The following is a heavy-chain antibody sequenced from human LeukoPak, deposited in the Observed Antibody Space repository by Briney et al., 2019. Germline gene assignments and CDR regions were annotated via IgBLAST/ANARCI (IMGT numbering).Heavy chain of an antibody. CDR2: IYSGGST. Sequence: GGSLRLSCAASGLTVSSNYMTWVRQAPGKGLEWVSVIYSGGSTYYADSVKGRLTISRDNSKNTLYLQMDTLRAEDTAVYYCARVDTAVVGYYYGMDVWGQGTTVTVSS. V-gene: IGHV3-53*01. CDR1: GLTVSSNY. CDR3: ARVDTAVVGYYYGMDV. D-gene: IGHD5-18*01. J-gene: IGHJ6*02.